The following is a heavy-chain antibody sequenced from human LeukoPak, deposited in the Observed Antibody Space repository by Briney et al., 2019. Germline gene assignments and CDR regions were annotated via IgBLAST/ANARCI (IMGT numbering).Heavy chain of an antibody. D-gene: IGHD6-19*01. Sequence: PGGSLRLSCAASGFIFSSYGMHWVRQAPGKGLEWVAFIRYDGSNTYYADSVKGRFTISRDNSKNTLYLQMNSLRAEDTAVYYCARGRQYVSGWFLFDYWGQGTLATVSS. CDR3: ARGRQYVSGWFLFDY. V-gene: IGHV3-30*02. CDR1: GFIFSSYG. J-gene: IGHJ4*02. CDR2: IRYDGSNT.